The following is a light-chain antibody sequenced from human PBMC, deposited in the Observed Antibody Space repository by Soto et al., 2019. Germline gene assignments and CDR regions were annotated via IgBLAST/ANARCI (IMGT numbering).Light chain of an antibody. J-gene: IGKJ1*01. CDR3: QQRSNWPPVT. V-gene: IGKV3-11*01. CDR1: QSVSSY. Sequence: EILLTQSPATLSLAPGERATLSCRASQSVSSYLACYQQKPGQAPRLLIYDASNRATGIPARFSGSGSGTDFTLTISSLEPEDFAVYYCQQRSNWPPVTFGQGTKVDIK. CDR2: DAS.